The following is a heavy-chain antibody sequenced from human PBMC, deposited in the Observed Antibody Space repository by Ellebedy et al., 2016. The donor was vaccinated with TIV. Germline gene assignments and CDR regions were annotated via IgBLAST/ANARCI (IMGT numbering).Heavy chain of an antibody. CDR1: GGSVSSRSYF. D-gene: IGHD2-15*01. CDR2: IYCAGST. J-gene: IGHJ4*02. V-gene: IGHV4-39*07. CDR3: AREGGDDGGTRSDY. Sequence: SETLSLTXSVSGGSVSSRSYFWGWIRQPAGKGLEWLASIYCAGSTHYNPSRKRRVTISVDTSKNQFSLKLSSVTAADTAVYYCAREGGDDGGTRSDYWGQGTLVTVSS.